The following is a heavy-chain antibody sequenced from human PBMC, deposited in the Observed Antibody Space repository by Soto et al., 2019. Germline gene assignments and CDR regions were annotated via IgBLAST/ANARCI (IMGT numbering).Heavy chain of an antibody. J-gene: IGHJ6*02. V-gene: IGHV4-4*07. D-gene: IGHD6-6*01. CDR1: GRSMNDYY. Sequence: SETLSLTCTVSGRSMNDYYWSWIRQPAGKGLEWIGRIFTSGNTNYNPSLRSRLTMSVDTSTNQVSLRLTSVTAADTAVYYCASGRLVSRYYGLDVWGQGTTVTVSS. CDR2: IFTSGNT. CDR3: ASGRLVSRYYGLDV.